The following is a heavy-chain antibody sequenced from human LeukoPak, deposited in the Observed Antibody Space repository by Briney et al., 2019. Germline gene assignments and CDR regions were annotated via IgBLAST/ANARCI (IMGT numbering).Heavy chain of an antibody. CDR2: IYHSGST. CDR1: GGSISSDNW. CDR3: ARGHHRGIVVVPAAPDY. J-gene: IGHJ4*02. Sequence: PSETLSLTCAVSGGSISSDNWWSWVRQPPGKGLEWIGEIYHSGSTNYNPSLKSRVTISVDTSKNQFSLKLSSVTAADTAVYYCARGHHRGIVVVPAAPDYWGQGTLVTVSS. V-gene: IGHV4-4*02. D-gene: IGHD2-2*01.